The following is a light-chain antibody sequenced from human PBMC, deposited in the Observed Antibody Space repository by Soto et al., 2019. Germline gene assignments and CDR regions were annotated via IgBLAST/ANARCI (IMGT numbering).Light chain of an antibody. J-gene: IGKJ1*01. CDR3: QQYNSYWT. CDR1: QSIKLW. CDR2: DAS. V-gene: IGKV1-5*01. Sequence: DIQMTQSPSTLSASVGDRVTITCRASQSIKLWLAWYQQIPGKAPKLLIYDASSLESGVPSRFSGSGSGTEFTLTISSLQPDDFAVYYCQQYNSYWTFGQGTKVDIK.